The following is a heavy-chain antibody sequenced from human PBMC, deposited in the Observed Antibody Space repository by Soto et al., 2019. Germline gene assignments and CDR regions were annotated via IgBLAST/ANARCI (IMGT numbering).Heavy chain of an antibody. CDR1: GFTFTSSA. J-gene: IGHJ4*02. Sequence: QMQLVQSGPEVKKPGTSVKVSCKASGFTFTSSAVQWVRQARGQRLEWIGWIVVGSGNTNYAQKFQERVTITRDMSTSTAYMELSSLRSEDTAVYYCEADLYRGSYYTYYFDYLGQGTLVTVSS. CDR3: EADLYRGSYYTYYFDY. V-gene: IGHV1-58*01. CDR2: IVVGSGNT. D-gene: IGHD1-26*01.